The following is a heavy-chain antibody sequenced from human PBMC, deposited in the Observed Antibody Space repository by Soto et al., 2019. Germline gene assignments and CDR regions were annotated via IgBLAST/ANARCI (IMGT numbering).Heavy chain of an antibody. Sequence: ASVKVSCKASGYTFTSYGISCVRHAPGQGLDWMGWIIACNGNTNYAQKLQGRGTMTTDTSTSTAYMELRSLRSDDTAVYYCARGVGYCSGGRCPLAYWGQRTLVTVSS. CDR3: ARGVGYCSGGRCPLAY. V-gene: IGHV1-18*01. J-gene: IGHJ1*01. D-gene: IGHD2-15*01. CDR1: GYTFTSYG. CDR2: IIACNGNT.